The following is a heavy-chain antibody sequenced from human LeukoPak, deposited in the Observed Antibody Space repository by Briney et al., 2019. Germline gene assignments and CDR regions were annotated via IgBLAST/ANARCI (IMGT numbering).Heavy chain of an antibody. CDR3: ARPPFI. V-gene: IGHV5-51*01. CDR1: GYTFTTSW. Sequence: GESLKISCKASGYTFTTSWIGWVRQMLGKGLEWMGIIYPSDSDTRYSPSFQGQVTISVDKSITTAYLQWSSLKASDTAMYYCARPPFIWGQGTMVTVSS. J-gene: IGHJ3*02. CDR2: IYPSDSDT.